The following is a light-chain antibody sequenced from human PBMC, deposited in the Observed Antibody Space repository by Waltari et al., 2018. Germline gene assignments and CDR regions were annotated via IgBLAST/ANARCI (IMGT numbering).Light chain of an antibody. Sequence: DIQMTQSPSSLSASVGDRVTITCRASQGISNYLAWFQHKPGKVPKLLIYPASTLQSGLPSRFSGSGSGTEFTLTIDSLQPEDVATYYCQKYNSAPRLTFGPGTKV. V-gene: IGKV1-27*01. CDR2: PAS. CDR3: QKYNSAPRLT. J-gene: IGKJ3*01. CDR1: QGISNY.